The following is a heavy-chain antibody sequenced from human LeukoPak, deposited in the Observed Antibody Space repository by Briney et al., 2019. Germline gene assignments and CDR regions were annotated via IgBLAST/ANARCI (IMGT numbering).Heavy chain of an antibody. V-gene: IGHV4-59*08. CDR3: ARLTRIGAFDI. CDR2: IYYSGGT. Sequence: SETLSLTCTVSGGSINYYYWMWIRQPPGKGLEWIGYIYYSGGTHYNPSLKSRVTMLVDTSKNQFSLKLSSVTAADTAVYYCARLTRIGAFDIWGQGTMVTVSS. J-gene: IGHJ3*02. CDR1: GGSINYYY. D-gene: IGHD1-1*01.